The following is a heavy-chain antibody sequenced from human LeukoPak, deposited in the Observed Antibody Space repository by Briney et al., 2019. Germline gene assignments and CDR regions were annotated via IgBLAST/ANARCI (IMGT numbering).Heavy chain of an antibody. D-gene: IGHD3-22*01. CDR2: IYGGGDT. CDR3: ASRPFSNGWDTLTYFDY. Sequence: PGGSLRLSCAASGFAVRVDYVTWVRQAPGKGLDWVSLIYGGGDTYYADSVKGGFTISKDNSKNTVFLQMNSLRAEDTAVYYCASRPFSNGWDTLTYFDYWGQGTLVTVSS. V-gene: IGHV3-66*01. J-gene: IGHJ4*02. CDR1: GFAVRVDY.